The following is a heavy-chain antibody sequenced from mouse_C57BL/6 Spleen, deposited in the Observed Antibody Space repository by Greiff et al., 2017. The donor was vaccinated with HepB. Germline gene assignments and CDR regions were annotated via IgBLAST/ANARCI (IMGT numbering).Heavy chain of an antibody. CDR2: INPSNGGT. CDR1: GYTFTSYW. V-gene: IGHV1-53*01. CDR3: ARSWGDYSIPTWFAY. Sequence: QVQLQQSGTELVKPGASVKLSCKASGYTFTSYWMHWVKQRPGQGLEWIGNINPSNGGTNYNEKFKSKATLTVDKSSSTAYMQLSSLTSEDSAVYYCARSWGDYSIPTWFAYWGQGTLVTVSA. D-gene: IGHD2-5*01. J-gene: IGHJ3*01.